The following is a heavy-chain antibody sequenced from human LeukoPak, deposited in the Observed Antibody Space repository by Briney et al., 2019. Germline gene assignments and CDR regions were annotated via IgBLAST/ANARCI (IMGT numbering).Heavy chain of an antibody. CDR2: ISSSSSYT. J-gene: IGHJ3*02. D-gene: IGHD5-12*01. CDR1: GFTFSDYY. CDR3: ARDKGYSGYEASGQYTRQGAFDI. Sequence: PGGSLRLSCAASGFTFSDYYMSWIRQAPGKGLEGVSYISSSSSYTNYADSVKGRFTISRDNAKNSLYLQMNSLRAEDTAVYYCARDKGYSGYEASGQYTRQGAFDIWGQGTMVTVSS. V-gene: IGHV3-11*06.